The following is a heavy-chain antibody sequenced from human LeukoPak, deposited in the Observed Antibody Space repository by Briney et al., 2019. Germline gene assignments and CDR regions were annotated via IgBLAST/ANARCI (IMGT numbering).Heavy chain of an antibody. J-gene: IGHJ4*02. CDR1: GGSLSSSDYY. D-gene: IGHD5-18*01. CDR3: ARLGGYSYGYIDY. Sequence: SETLSLTCTISGGSLSSSDYYWTWLRQPPGQGLEWNVYIYYTGTTKYNPSLKSRVTISVDTSKNQFSLKLSSVTAADTAVYYCARLGGYSYGYIDYWGQGTLVTVSS. CDR2: IYYTGTT. V-gene: IGHV4-61*08.